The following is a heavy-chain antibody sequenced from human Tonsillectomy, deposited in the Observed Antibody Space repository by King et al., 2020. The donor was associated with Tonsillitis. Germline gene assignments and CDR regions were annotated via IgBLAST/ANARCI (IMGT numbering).Heavy chain of an antibody. Sequence: QLQESGPGLAKPSETLSLPCTVSCGSTRSHYWSWIRQPPGKGLELIWYIYYSGSANYNPSLKMWVTMSVDTSKNPISLKLTSVTAADTAVYYCARHIGASRAFDIWGQGTMVTVSS. CDR3: ARHIGASRAFDI. CDR2: IYYSGSA. D-gene: IGHD3-3*01. V-gene: IGHV4-59*11. CDR1: CGSTRSHY. J-gene: IGHJ3*02.